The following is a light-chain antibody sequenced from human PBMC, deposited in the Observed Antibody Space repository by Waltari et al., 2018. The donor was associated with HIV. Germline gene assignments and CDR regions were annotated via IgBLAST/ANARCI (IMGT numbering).Light chain of an antibody. CDR1: SSDVGGYDY. J-gene: IGLJ3*02. CDR3: NSYTSTSTRV. V-gene: IGLV2-14*01. Sequence: QSALTQPASVSGSPGQSITISCTGTSSDVGGYDYVPWYQLHPGKAPKLLIYEVSSRPSGVSYRFSGSKSGNTASLTISGLQAEDEADYYCNSYTSTSTRVFGGGTKLTVL. CDR2: EVS.